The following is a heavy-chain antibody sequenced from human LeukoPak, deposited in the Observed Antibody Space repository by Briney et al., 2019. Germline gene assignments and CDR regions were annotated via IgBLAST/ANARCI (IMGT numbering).Heavy chain of an antibody. Sequence: SETLSLTCTVSGGSVSSYYWSWIRQPPGKGLESIGYTYHSGSTNHSPSLESRVTTSVDTSKNQFSLELSSVTAADTAVYFCASLGGYYDFWSGYRDYWGQGILVTVSS. CDR1: GGSVSSYY. J-gene: IGHJ4*02. D-gene: IGHD3-3*01. CDR2: TYHSGST. V-gene: IGHV4-59*02. CDR3: ASLGGYYDFWSGYRDY.